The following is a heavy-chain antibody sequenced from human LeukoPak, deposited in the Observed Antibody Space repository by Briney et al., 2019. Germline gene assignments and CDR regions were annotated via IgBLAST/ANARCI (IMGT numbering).Heavy chain of an antibody. CDR2: ISSSSSYI. D-gene: IGHD6-6*01. J-gene: IGHJ4*02. V-gene: IGHV3-21*01. CDR1: GFTFSSYS. CDR3: ARGEWSSSPFDY. Sequence: GSLRLSCTASGFTFSSYSMNWVRQAPGKGLEWVSFISSSSSYIYYADSMKGRFTISRDNAKDSLYLQLNSLKAEDTAVYYCARGEWSSSPFDYWGQGTLVTVSS.